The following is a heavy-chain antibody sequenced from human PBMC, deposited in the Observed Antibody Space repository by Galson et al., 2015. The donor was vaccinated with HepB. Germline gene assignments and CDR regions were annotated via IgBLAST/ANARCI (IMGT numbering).Heavy chain of an antibody. CDR2: IVVGSGNT. V-gene: IGHV1-58*02. CDR1: GFTFTSSA. D-gene: IGHD2-2*02. CDR3: AAGGHYSRTSCYTGDY. J-gene: IGHJ4*02. Sequence: SVKVSCKASGFTFTSSAMQWVRQARGQRLEWIGWIVVGSGNTNYAQKFQERVTITRDMSTSTAYMELSSLRSEDTAVYYCAAGGHYSRTSCYTGDYWGQGTLVTVSS.